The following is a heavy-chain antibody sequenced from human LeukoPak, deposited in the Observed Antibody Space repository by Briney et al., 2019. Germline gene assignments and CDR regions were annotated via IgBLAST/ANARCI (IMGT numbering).Heavy chain of an antibody. Sequence: GGSLRLSCAASGFTFSTYAMHWVRQAPGKGLEWVSSISTSGDSTYYVDAVEGRFTISRDNSKNTLYLQMNSLRAEDTAVYYCATPRRIVVVVGAPSFDYWGQGTLVTVSS. D-gene: IGHD2-15*01. CDR1: GFTFSTYA. J-gene: IGHJ4*02. CDR2: ISTSGDST. V-gene: IGHV3-23*01. CDR3: ATPRRIVVVVGAPSFDY.